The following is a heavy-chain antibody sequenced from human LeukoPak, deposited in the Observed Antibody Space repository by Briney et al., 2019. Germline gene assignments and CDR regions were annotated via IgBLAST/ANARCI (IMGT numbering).Heavy chain of an antibody. V-gene: IGHV3-30*02. D-gene: IGHD3-3*01. J-gene: IGHJ4*02. CDR3: AGHYYDFWSGYADY. CDR2: IRYDGSNK. CDR1: GFTFSSYG. Sequence: PGGSLRLSCAASGFTFSSYGMHWVRQAPGKGLEWVAFIRYDGSNKYYADSVKGRFTISRDNSKNTLYLQMNSLRDEDTAVYYCAGHYYDFWSGYADYWGQGTLVTVSS.